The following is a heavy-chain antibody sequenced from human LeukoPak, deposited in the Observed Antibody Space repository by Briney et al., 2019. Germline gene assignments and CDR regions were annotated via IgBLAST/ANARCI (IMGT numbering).Heavy chain of an antibody. CDR1: GFSFSNYE. D-gene: IGHD6-13*01. CDR3: ARVFEAAGTWKAYDM. V-gene: IGHV3-48*03. Sequence: GGSLRLSCAASGFSFSNYEMNWVRQAPGKGLEWVSFISSSGTIIYYADSVKGRFTISRDNADNSLYLQMNTLRVEDTAVYYCARVFEAAGTWKAYDMWGQGTMVTVSS. J-gene: IGHJ3*02. CDR2: ISSSGTII.